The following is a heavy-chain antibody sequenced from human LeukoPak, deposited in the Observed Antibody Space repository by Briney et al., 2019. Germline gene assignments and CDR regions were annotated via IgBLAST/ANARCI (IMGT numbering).Heavy chain of an antibody. Sequence: GGSLRLSCAASGFTFSSYSMNWVRQAPGKGLEWVSSISSSSSYIYYADSVKGRFTISRDNSKNTLYLQMNSLRAEDTAVYYCAKRGGSGYDWDYYYYMDVWGKGTTVTVSS. CDR3: AKRGGSGYDWDYYYYMDV. D-gene: IGHD5-12*01. CDR2: ISSSSSYI. V-gene: IGHV3-21*01. CDR1: GFTFSSYS. J-gene: IGHJ6*03.